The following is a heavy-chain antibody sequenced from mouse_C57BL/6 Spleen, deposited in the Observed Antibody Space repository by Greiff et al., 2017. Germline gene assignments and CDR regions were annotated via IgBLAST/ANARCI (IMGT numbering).Heavy chain of an antibody. J-gene: IGHJ3*01. CDR1: GYTFTSYW. Sequence: VQLQQSGAELVRPGSSVKLSCKASGYTFTSYWMDWVKQRPGQGLEWIGNIYPSDSETHYNQKFKDKATLTVDKSSSTAYMQLSSLTSEDSAVYNCARSYYSIFAYWGQGTLVTVSA. CDR2: IYPSDSET. D-gene: IGHD2-5*01. V-gene: IGHV1-61*01. CDR3: ARSYYSIFAY.